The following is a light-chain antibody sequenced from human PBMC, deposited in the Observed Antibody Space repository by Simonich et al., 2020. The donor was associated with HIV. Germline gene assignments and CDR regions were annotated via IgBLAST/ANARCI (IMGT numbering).Light chain of an antibody. CDR2: DVS. CDR1: SSDIGGYNY. CDR3: SSHTSSSSVI. V-gene: IGLV2-14*03. J-gene: IGLJ2*01. Sequence: HSALTQPASVSGSPGQSITISCPGSSSDIGGYNYVSWYQHHPRKAPKLMIYDVSKRPAGVSNRFSGSKSGNTASLTISGLQDEDEADYYCSSHTSSSSVIFGGGTKLTVV.